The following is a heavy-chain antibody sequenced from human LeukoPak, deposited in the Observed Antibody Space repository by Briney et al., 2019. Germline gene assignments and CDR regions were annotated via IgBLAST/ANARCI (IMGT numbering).Heavy chain of an antibody. V-gene: IGHV1-3*01. CDR3: ARDVLDLSGFLEWFFDY. CDR2: INAGNGNT. J-gene: IGHJ4*02. CDR1: GYTFTSYA. D-gene: IGHD3-3*02. Sequence: ASVKVSCKASGYTFTSYAMHWVRQAPGQRLEWMGWINAGNGNTKYSQKFQGRVTITRDTSASTAYMELSRLRSDDTAVYYCARDVLDLSGFLEWFFDYWGQGTLVTVSS.